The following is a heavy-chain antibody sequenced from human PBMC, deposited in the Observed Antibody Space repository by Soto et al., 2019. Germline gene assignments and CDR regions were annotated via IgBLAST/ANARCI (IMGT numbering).Heavy chain of an antibody. Sequence: PSETLSLTCTVAGGSISSYYWSWIRQPPGKGLEWIGYIYYSGSTNYNPSLKSRVTISVDTSKNQFSLKLSSVTAADTAVYYCARAPLLPYGAFDYWGQGTLVTVSS. V-gene: IGHV4-59*01. CDR3: ARAPLLPYGAFDY. D-gene: IGHD4-17*01. CDR1: GGSISSYY. CDR2: IYYSGST. J-gene: IGHJ4*02.